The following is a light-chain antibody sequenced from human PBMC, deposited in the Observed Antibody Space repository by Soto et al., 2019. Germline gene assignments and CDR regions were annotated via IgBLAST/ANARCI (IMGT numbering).Light chain of an antibody. CDR3: QHGGT. CDR2: NSS. Sequence: IQMTQSPSSLSASVGDRVTITCRASQTINSYLHWYQQKPGKAPKLVIYNSSNLQSGVPSRFSGSGSGTDFTLTISTLQPEDFATYYCQHGGTFGPGTKVDIK. V-gene: IGKV1-39*01. J-gene: IGKJ3*01. CDR1: QTINSY.